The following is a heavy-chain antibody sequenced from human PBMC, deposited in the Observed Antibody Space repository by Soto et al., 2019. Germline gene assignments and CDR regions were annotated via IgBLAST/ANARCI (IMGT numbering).Heavy chain of an antibody. D-gene: IGHD3-16*01. Sequence: EVQLVESGGGLVQPGWSLRLPCAASGFTVSTQYMSWVRQAPAKGLDLVSVIYSGGSTFYADSVRGRFTTSRDNSKNTVNLQMNSLRAEDTAVYYCARDPWAADYWGQGTLVTVSS. CDR3: ARDPWAADY. CDR2: IYSGGST. V-gene: IGHV3-66*01. CDR1: GFTVSTQY. J-gene: IGHJ4*02.